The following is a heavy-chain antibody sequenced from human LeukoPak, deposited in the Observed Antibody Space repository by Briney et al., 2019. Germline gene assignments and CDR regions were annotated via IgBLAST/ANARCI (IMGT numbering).Heavy chain of an antibody. CDR3: ARDQYYYDSSDVDY. D-gene: IGHD3-22*01. CDR2: ISSNGGST. V-gene: IGHV3-64*04. J-gene: IGHJ4*02. CDR1: GFTFSTYA. Sequence: GGSLRLSCSASGFTFSTYAMHWVRQAPGKGLEFVSAISSNGGSTFYADSVKGRFTISRDNSKNTLYLQMNSLRAEDTAVYYCARDQYYYDSSDVDYWGQGTLVTVSS.